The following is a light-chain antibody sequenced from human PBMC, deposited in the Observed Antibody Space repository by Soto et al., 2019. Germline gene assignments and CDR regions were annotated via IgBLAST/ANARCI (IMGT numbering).Light chain of an antibody. CDR3: HQDNSYACP. Sequence: DIEMTQSTSTLSASVGERVTITWRASQSISSWWAWYQQKPGQAPKLLIYDASSLESGVPSRFRGSGSGTEFTLTISSLQPEDVAYDNSHQDNSYACPFGRGTQLEIK. CDR2: DAS. CDR1: QSISSW. V-gene: IGKV1-5*01. J-gene: IGKJ4*01.